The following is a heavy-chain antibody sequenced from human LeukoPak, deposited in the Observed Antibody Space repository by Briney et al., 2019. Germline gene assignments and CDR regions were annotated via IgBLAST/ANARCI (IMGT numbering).Heavy chain of an antibody. V-gene: IGHV3-49*04. CDR2: IRSKVYGGTT. Sequence: GGSLRLSCTASGFTFGGYAMSWVRQAPGKGLEWVGFIRSKVYGGTTEYAASVKGRFTISRDDSKSIAYLRVNSLRTEDTAVYYCTGSFGELSFFAHWGQGTLVTVSS. CDR1: GFTFGGYA. D-gene: IGHD3-16*01. J-gene: IGHJ4*02. CDR3: TGSFGELSFFAH.